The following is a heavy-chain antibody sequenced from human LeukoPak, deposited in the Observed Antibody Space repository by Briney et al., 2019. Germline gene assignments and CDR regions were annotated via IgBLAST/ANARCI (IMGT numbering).Heavy chain of an antibody. CDR1: GGSFSGYY. CDR2: INHSGST. V-gene: IGHV4-34*01. CDR3: ARVRGIAAALGDAFDI. Sequence: SETLSLTCAVYGGSFSGYYWSWIRQPPGKGLEWIGEINHSGSTNYNPSLKSRVTISVDRSKNQFSLKLSSVTAADTAVYYCARVRGIAAALGDAFDIWGQGTMVTVSS. J-gene: IGHJ3*02. D-gene: IGHD6-13*01.